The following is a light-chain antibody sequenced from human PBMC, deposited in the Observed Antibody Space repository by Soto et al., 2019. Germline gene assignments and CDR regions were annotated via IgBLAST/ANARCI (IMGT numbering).Light chain of an antibody. CDR1: SSNIGKNY. CDR2: DNS. CDR3: GTWDSSLSDHV. Sequence: QSLLPHPPSVSSAPGHKVTIACSGSSSNIGKNYVSWYQQLPGTAPKLLISDNSKRPSGIPDRFSGSKSGTSATLGITGLQTGDEADYYCGTWDSSLSDHVFGTGTKVTVL. V-gene: IGLV1-51*01. J-gene: IGLJ1*01.